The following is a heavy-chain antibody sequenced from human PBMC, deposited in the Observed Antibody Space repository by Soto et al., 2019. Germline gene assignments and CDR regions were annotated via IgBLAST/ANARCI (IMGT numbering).Heavy chain of an antibody. J-gene: IGHJ4*02. CDR2: IYHNGRT. CDR3: VRLSFGTGTYDCGIDY. D-gene: IGHD2-8*02. V-gene: IGHV4-38-2*01. CDR1: GYSISSGYY. Sequence: TSETLSLTCAVSGYSISSGYYWGWVRQPPGQGPEWIGTIYHNGRTYYNPSLNSRVTMSVDTSKNQFSLRLSSVTAADTAVYSCVRLSFGTGTYDCGIDYWGQGTLVTVSS.